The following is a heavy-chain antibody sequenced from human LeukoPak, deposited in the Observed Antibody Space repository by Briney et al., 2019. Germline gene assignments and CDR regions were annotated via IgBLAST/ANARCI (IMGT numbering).Heavy chain of an antibody. CDR2: ISYDGSNK. V-gene: IGHV3-30*04. CDR3: AREMRGSSGYYYGDYYYGMDV. J-gene: IGHJ6*02. D-gene: IGHD3-22*01. CDR1: GFTFSSYA. Sequence: GGSLRLSCAASGFTFSSYAMHWVRQAPGKGLEGVAVISYDGSNKYYADSVKGRFTISRDNSTNTLYLQMNSLRAEDTAVYYCAREMRGSSGYYYGDYYYGMDVWGQGTTVTVSS.